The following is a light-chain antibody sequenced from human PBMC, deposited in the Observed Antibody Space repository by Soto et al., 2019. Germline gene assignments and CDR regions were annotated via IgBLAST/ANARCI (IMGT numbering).Light chain of an antibody. V-gene: IGKV2-28*01. CDR3: QQGSNWPPGIN. J-gene: IGKJ4*01. Sequence: DIVMNQSPLSLPFTPGDPSSISCSSSQILLHSNGYNYLDWYLQKPGQSPQLLIYGASSMATGIPERFSGSGSGTDFTLTIRRLETEDFAVYYCQQGSNWPPGINCGGG. CDR2: GAS. CDR1: QILLHSNGYNY.